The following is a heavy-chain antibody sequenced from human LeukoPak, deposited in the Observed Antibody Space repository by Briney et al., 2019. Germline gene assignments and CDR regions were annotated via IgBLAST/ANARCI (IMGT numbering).Heavy chain of an antibody. CDR3: ARVSTGIDAFDI. J-gene: IGHJ3*02. D-gene: IGHD1-1*01. Sequence: GRSLRLSCAASGFIFSSSGMHWVRQAPGKGLEWVALIWYDGTNKCYADSVKGRFTISRDNSNNALYLQMNSLRAEDTAVYYCARVSTGIDAFDIWGQGTMVTVSS. CDR2: IWYDGTNK. V-gene: IGHV3-33*01. CDR1: GFIFSSSG.